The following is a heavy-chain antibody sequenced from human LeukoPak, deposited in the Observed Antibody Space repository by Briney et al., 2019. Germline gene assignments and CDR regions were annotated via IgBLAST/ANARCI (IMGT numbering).Heavy chain of an antibody. CDR3: ARVNGGGHYYYYGMDV. CDR2: IYYSGST. Sequence: SETLSLTCTASGGSISSYYWSWIRQPPGKGLEWIGYIYYSGSTNYNPSLKSRVTISVDTSKNQFPLKLSSVTAADTAVYYCARVNGGGHYYYYGMDVWGQGTTVTVSS. J-gene: IGHJ6*02. D-gene: IGHD2-21*01. V-gene: IGHV4-59*01. CDR1: GGSISSYY.